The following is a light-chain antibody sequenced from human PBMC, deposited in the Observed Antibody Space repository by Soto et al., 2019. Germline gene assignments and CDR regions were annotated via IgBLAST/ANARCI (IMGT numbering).Light chain of an antibody. J-gene: IGKJ2*01. Sequence: EIVLTQSPATLSLSPGERATLSCRASQSVSSYLSWYQQKPGQAPRLLIDDASNRATGIPARFSGSGSGTAFTLTLSSLEPEDVAVLYCQQRSNWPPTFGQGTKLELK. CDR3: QQRSNWPPT. CDR2: DAS. V-gene: IGKV3-11*01. CDR1: QSVSSY.